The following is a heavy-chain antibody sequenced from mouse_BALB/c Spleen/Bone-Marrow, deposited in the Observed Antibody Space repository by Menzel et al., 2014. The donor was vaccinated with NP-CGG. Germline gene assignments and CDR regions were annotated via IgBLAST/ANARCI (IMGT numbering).Heavy chain of an antibody. Sequence: VQLQQSGPELVKLGASVKMSCKASGYTFTSYVMHWVKQKPGQGLEWIGYINPYNDGTKYNEKFKGKAKLTSDKSSSTASREPSNLTAEDSAVYCDARNFYFDDWGQGTTLTVSS. CDR3: ARNFYFDD. CDR1: GYTFTSYV. CDR2: INPYNDGT. J-gene: IGHJ2*01. V-gene: IGHV1-14*01.